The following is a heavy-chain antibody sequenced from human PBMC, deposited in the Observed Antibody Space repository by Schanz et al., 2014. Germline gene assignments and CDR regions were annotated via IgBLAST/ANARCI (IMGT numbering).Heavy chain of an antibody. CDR3: AAEHFCSSDLDYLKHAPFD. V-gene: IGHV3-30-3*01. Sequence: AASGFTFSNYAIHWVRQSPGKGLEWVAVISDDGSNKYYADSVKGRFTISRDNSKITLYLQRNSLRAAHRGAHYCAAEHFCSSDLDYLKHAPFD. D-gene: IGHD3-3*01. J-gene: IGHJ5*01. CDR2: ISDDGSNK. CDR1: GFTFSNYA.